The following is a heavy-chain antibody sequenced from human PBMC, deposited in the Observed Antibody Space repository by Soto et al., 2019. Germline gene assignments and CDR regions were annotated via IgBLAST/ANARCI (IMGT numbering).Heavy chain of an antibody. D-gene: IGHD3-10*01. V-gene: IGHV1-69*02. J-gene: IGHJ5*02. CDR1: GGTFSSYT. Sequence: QVQLVHSGAEVKKPGSSVKVSCKASGGTFSSYTISWVRQAPGQGLEWMGRIIPILGIANDAQKFQGRVTITADKSTRTAYMELSSLRAEDTALYYCATPGGSGPSNWFDPWGQGTLVTVSS. CDR2: IIPILGIA. CDR3: ATPGGSGPSNWFDP.